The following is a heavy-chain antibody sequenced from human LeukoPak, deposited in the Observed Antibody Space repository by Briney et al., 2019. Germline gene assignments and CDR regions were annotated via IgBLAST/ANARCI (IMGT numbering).Heavy chain of an antibody. V-gene: IGHV4-34*01. Sequence: SETLSLTCAVYGGSFSGYYWSWIRQPPGEGLEWIGEINHSGSTNYNPSLKSRVTISVDTSKNQFSLKLSSVTAADTAVYYCARGGFFWSGYYAYYFDYWGQGTLVTVSS. CDR1: GGSFSGYY. CDR3: ARGGFFWSGYYAYYFDY. CDR2: INHSGST. J-gene: IGHJ4*02. D-gene: IGHD3-3*01.